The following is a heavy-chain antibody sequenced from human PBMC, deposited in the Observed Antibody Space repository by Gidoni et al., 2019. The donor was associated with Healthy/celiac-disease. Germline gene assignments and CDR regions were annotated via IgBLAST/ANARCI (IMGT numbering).Heavy chain of an antibody. J-gene: IGHJ6*02. Sequence: QVQLLESGGGVVQPGRSLRLSCAASGFTFSSFGMHWFRQAPGKGLEWVAVIWYDGSKKYYADSVKGRFTISRDNSKNTLYLQMNSLRAEDTAVYYCARDSSGSPLYYYGMDVWGQGTTVTVSS. CDR1: GFTFSSFG. CDR2: IWYDGSKK. D-gene: IGHD1-26*01. V-gene: IGHV3-33*01. CDR3: ARDSSGSPLYYYGMDV.